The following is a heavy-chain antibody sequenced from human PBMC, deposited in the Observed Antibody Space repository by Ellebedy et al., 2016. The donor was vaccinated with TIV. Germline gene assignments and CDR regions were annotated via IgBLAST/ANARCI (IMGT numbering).Heavy chain of an antibody. V-gene: IGHV3-11*01. CDR1: GFPFSDYY. CDR2: ITSGGTI. D-gene: IGHD1-1*01. CDR3: ARLDWSDVDLRHFYFDY. J-gene: IGHJ4*02. Sequence: GGSLRLSRATSGFPFSDYYMSWIRQAPGKGLEWVSFITSGGTIYYADSVKGRFTISRDNAKNSLYLHMNSLRAEDTAVYYCARLDWSDVDLRHFYFDYWGQGTQVTVSS.